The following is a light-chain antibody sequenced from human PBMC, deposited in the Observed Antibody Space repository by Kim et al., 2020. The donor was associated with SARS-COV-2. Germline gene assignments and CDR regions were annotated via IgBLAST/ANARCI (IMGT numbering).Light chain of an antibody. J-gene: IGLJ1*01. CDR3: AAWDDSSYV. CDR2: SNN. V-gene: IGLV1-44*01. Sequence: TPGQRVTISCSGSSSNIGSNSVNWYQQLPGTAPKLLIYSNNKRPSGVPDRFSGSKSGTSASLAISGLQSEDEADYYCAAWDDSSYVFGTGTKVTVL. CDR1: SSNIGSNS.